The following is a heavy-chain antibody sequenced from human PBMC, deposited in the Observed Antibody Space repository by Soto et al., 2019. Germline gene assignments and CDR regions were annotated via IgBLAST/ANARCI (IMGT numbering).Heavy chain of an antibody. CDR2: IYSGGST. V-gene: IGHV3-66*01. J-gene: IGHJ6*03. Sequence: GASLKISCAASGFTVSSNYMSWVRQAPGKGLEWVSVIYSGGSTYYADSVKGRFTISRDNSKNTLYLQMNSLRAEDTAVYYCASPNYYYYMDVWGKGTTVTVSS. CDR3: ASPNYYYYMDV. CDR1: GFTVSSNY.